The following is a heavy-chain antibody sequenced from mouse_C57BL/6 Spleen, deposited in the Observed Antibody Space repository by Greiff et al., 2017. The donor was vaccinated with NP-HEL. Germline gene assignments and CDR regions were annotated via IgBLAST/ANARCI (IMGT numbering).Heavy chain of an antibody. CDR1: GYAFSSYW. CDR3: ASSGYDYDDGYWYFDV. D-gene: IGHD2-4*01. J-gene: IGHJ1*03. CDR2: IYPGDGDT. Sequence: QVQLQQSGAELVKPGASVKISCKASGYAFSSYWMNWVKQRPGPGLEWIGQIYPGDGDTTYNDKFKGKATLTADKSSSTASMQLSRLTSEDSAVYFCASSGYDYDDGYWYFDVWGTGTTVTVSS. V-gene: IGHV1-80*01.